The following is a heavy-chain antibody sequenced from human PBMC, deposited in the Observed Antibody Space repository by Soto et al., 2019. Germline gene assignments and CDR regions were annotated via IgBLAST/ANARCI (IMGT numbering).Heavy chain of an antibody. CDR3: ARHEGHYYDSSGYYTY. D-gene: IGHD3-22*01. Sequence: PSETLSLTCTVSGGSISSSSYYWGWIRQPPGKGLEWIGSIYYSGSTYYNPSLKSRVTISVDTSKNQFSLKLSSVTAADTAVYYCARHEGHYYDSSGYYTYWGQGTLVTVSS. CDR1: GGSISSSSYY. CDR2: IYYSGST. V-gene: IGHV4-39*01. J-gene: IGHJ4*02.